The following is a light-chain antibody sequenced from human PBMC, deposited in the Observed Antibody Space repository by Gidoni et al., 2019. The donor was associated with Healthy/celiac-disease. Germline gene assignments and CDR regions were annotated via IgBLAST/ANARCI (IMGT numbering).Light chain of an antibody. J-gene: IGKJ1*01. V-gene: IGKV3-20*01. Sequence: EIVLTQSPGTLSLSPGERATLSCRASQSVSSSYLAWYQQKPGQAPRLLSYGASSRATGIPDRFSGSGSGTDFTLTISRLETEDFAVYYCQQYGSSPWTFGQGTKVEIK. CDR1: QSVSSSY. CDR3: QQYGSSPWT. CDR2: GAS.